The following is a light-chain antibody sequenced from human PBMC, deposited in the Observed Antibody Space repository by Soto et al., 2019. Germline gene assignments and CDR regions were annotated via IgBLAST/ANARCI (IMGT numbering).Light chain of an antibody. Sequence: QSALTQPRSVSGAPGQSVTISCTGTSSDVAIYNYISWYQQHPGEAPKLMIHDVSERPSGVPDRFSGSKSGNTASLTISGLQAEDDAYYYCCSYAGSSKVFGTGTKVTVL. V-gene: IGLV2-11*01. CDR2: DVS. CDR1: SSDVAIYNY. CDR3: CSYAGSSKV. J-gene: IGLJ1*01.